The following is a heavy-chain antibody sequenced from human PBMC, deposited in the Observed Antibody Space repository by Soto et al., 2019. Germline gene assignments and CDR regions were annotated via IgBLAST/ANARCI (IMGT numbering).Heavy chain of an antibody. CDR2: IYFTGTT. CDR1: GHSLSSGGYY. J-gene: IGHJ4*02. V-gene: IGHV4-31*03. Sequence: PSEPLCLTCTVFGHSLSSGGYYWSWIRQHPGKGLEWVGYIYFTGTTLYNPSLKSRLAISVDTSKNQFSLKLTSVTAADTAVYYCARDWGSSGWPNWGQGVLVTVSS. D-gene: IGHD6-19*01. CDR3: ARDWGSSGWPN.